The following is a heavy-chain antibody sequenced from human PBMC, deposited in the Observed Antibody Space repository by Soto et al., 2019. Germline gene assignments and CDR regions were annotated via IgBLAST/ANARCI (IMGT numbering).Heavy chain of an antibody. Sequence: ASVKVSCKASGYTFTDYFLHWVRQAPGQGLEWMGWMNPNSGNTGYAQKFQGRVTMTRNTSISTAYMELSSLRFEDTAVYYCARERAVGFDPWGQGTLVTVS. D-gene: IGHD2-15*01. CDR3: ARERAVGFDP. V-gene: IGHV1-8*02. CDR1: GYTFTDYF. J-gene: IGHJ5*02. CDR2: MNPNSGNT.